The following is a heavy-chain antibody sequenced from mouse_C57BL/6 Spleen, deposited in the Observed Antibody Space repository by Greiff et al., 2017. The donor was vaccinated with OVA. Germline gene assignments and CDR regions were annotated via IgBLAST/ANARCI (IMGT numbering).Heavy chain of an antibody. CDR1: GYAFSSSW. V-gene: IGHV1-82*01. Sequence: QVQLQQSGPELVKPGASVKISCKASGYAFSSSWMNWVKQRPGKGLEWIGRIYPGDGDPNYNGKFKGKATLTADKSSSTAYMQLSSLTSEDSAVYFGAISGGAYYSNYGWFAYWGQGTLVTVSA. CDR3: AISGGAYYSNYGWFAY. D-gene: IGHD2-5*01. CDR2: IYPGDGDP. J-gene: IGHJ3*01.